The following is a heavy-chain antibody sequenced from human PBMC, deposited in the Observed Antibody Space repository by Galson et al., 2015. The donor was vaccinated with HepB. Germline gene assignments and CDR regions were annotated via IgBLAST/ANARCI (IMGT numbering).Heavy chain of an antibody. V-gene: IGHV3-33*08. D-gene: IGHD3-22*01. CDR2: IWYDGSNK. Sequence: LRLSCAASGFTFSSYGMHWVRQAPGKGLEWVAVIWYDGSNKYYADSVKGRFTISRDNSKNTLYLQMNSLRAEDTAVYYCAREPYYYDSSGYFDYWGQGTLVTVSS. CDR1: GFTFSSYG. J-gene: IGHJ4*02. CDR3: AREPYYYDSSGYFDY.